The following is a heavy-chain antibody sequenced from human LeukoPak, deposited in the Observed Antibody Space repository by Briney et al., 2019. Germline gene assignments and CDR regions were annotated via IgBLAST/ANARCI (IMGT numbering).Heavy chain of an antibody. CDR3: ARDSTGPEIRDSSRFDY. CDR1: GYTFTGHY. CDR2: INPNSGAT. J-gene: IGHJ4*02. D-gene: IGHD6-13*01. Sequence: GASVKVSCKASGYTFTGHYIHWVRQAPGQGLEWMGWINPNSGATNYAQKFQGRVTMTRDTSISTAYMELSSLRSDDTAVYYCARDSTGPEIRDSSRFDYWGQGTLVTVSS. V-gene: IGHV1-2*02.